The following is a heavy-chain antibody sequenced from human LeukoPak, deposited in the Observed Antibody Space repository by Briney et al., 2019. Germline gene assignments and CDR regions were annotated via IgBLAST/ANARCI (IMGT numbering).Heavy chain of an antibody. CDR3: ASTQIYGSGSYYYFDY. V-gene: IGHV5-51*01. CDR2: IYPGDSDT. D-gene: IGHD3-10*01. Sequence: GESLKISCKGSGYSFTSYWIGWVRQMPGKGLEWMGIIYPGDSDTRYSPSFQGQVTISADKSISTAYLQWSSLKASDTAMYYCASTQIYGSGSYYYFDYWGQGTLVTVSS. CDR1: GYSFTSYW. J-gene: IGHJ4*02.